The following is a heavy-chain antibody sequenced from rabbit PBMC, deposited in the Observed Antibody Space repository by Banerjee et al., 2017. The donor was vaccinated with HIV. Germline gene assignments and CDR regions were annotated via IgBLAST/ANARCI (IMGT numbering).Heavy chain of an antibody. CDR2: IYAGSSGDT. CDR1: GFSFSSRYY. D-gene: IGHD4-1*01. Sequence: QEQLVESGGGLVQPGGFLKLTCTASGFSFSSRYYICWVRQAPGKGLEWIACIYAGSSGDTYYADGAKGRFTISKTSSTTVTLQMTSLTAADTATYFCAREANSGWGVVLYYFNLWGPGTLVTVS. CDR3: AREANSGWGVVLYYFNL. J-gene: IGHJ4*01. V-gene: IGHV1S45*01.